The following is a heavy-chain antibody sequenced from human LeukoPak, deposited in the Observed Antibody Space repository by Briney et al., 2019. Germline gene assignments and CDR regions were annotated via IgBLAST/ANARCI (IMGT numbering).Heavy chain of an antibody. V-gene: IGHV3-30*04. CDR3: ARDGYSYNDYGGIDY. D-gene: IGHD5-12*01. CDR1: GFTFSSYE. CDR2: ISSDGTNK. J-gene: IGHJ4*02. Sequence: PGGSLRLSCAAPGFTFSSYEMNWVRQAPGKGLEWVAIISSDGTNKYYADSVKGRFTISRDNSKNTLYVQMHSLRPEDTAVYYCARDGYSYNDYGGIDYWGQGTLVTVSS.